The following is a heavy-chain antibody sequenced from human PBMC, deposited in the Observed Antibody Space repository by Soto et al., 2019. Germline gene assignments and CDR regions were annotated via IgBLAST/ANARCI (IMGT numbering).Heavy chain of an antibody. Sequence: QVQLVESGGGVVQPGRSLRLCCAASGFTFSSYGMHWVRQAPGKGLEWVAVIWYDGSNKYYADSVKGRFTISRDNSKNTLDLHMNSLRAEYTCVCYCARDLKKDDFRYFDLWGRGTLVTVSS. J-gene: IGHJ2*01. CDR2: IWYDGSNK. D-gene: IGHD3-3*01. CDR1: GFTFSSYG. V-gene: IGHV3-33*01. CDR3: ARDLKKDDFRYFDL.